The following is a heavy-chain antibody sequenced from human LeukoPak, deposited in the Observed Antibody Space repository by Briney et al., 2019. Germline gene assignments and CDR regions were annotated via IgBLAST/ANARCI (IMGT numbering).Heavy chain of an antibody. CDR2: INWNGGRT. D-gene: IGHD4-17*01. Sequence: GGSRSLSCAASGFMLDDYGMSWVRQAQGKGLEWVSGINWNGGRTGYADSVKGRFTISRDNAKNSLYLQMNSLRAEDTALYYCARDYDYGDYPGYWGQGTLVTVSS. CDR3: ARDYDYGDYPGY. J-gene: IGHJ4*02. V-gene: IGHV3-20*04. CDR1: GFMLDDYG.